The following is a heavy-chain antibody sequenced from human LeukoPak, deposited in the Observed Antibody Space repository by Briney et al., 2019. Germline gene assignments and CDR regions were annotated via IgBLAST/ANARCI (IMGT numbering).Heavy chain of an antibody. CDR2: INSDGSST. CDR1: GFTFSSYW. V-gene: IGHV3-74*01. Sequence: PGGSLRLSCAASGFTFSSYWMHWVRQAPGEGLVWVSRINSDGSSTSYADSVKGRFTISRDNSKNTLYLQMNSLRAEDTAVYYCASSGNYYPYLLDYWGQGTLVTVSS. D-gene: IGHD1-26*01. CDR3: ASSGNYYPYLLDY. J-gene: IGHJ4*02.